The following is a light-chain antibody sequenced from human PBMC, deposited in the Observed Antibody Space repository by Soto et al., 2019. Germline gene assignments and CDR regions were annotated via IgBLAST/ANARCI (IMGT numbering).Light chain of an antibody. CDR2: EGS. Sequence: QSALTQPASVSGSPGQSITISCTGTSSDVGSYNLVSWYQQHPGKAPKLMIYEGSKRPSGVSIRFSGSKSGNTASLTISGLLAEDEADYYCCSYAGSSTHVVFGGGTQLTV. CDR1: SSDVGSYNL. V-gene: IGLV2-23*01. J-gene: IGLJ2*01. CDR3: CSYAGSSTHVV.